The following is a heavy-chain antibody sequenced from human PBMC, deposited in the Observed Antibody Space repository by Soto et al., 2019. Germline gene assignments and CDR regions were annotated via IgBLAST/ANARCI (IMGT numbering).Heavy chain of an antibody. V-gene: IGHV4-34*01. D-gene: IGHD2-2*01. J-gene: IGHJ6*02. CDR1: GGSFSGYY. Sequence: SETLSLTCAVYGGSFSGYYWSWIRQPPGKGLEWIGEINHSGSTNYNPSLKSRVTISVDTSKNQFSLKLSSVTAADTAVYYCARARRYCSSTSCYGPYGMDVWGQGTTVTVSS. CDR2: INHSGST. CDR3: ARARRYCSSTSCYGPYGMDV.